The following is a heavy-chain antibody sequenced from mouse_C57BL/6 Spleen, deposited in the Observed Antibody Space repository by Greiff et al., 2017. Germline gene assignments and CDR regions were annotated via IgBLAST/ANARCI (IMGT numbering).Heavy chain of an antibody. CDR3: ARYGSKYAMDY. D-gene: IGHD1-1*01. Sequence: VQLQQPGAELVMPGASVKLSCKASGYTFTSYWMHWVKQRPGQGLEWIGEIDPSDSYTNYNQKFKGKSTLTVDKSSSTAYMQLSSLTSEDSAVYYCARYGSKYAMDYWGQGTSVTVSS. CDR1: GYTFTSYW. CDR2: IDPSDSYT. V-gene: IGHV1-69*01. J-gene: IGHJ4*01.